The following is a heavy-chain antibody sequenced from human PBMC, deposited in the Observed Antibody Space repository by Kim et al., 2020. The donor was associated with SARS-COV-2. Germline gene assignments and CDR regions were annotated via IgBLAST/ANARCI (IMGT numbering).Heavy chain of an antibody. CDR3: ARVEMATIWYFDL. Sequence: SETLSLTCTVSGGSISSYYWSWIRQPPGKGLEWIGYIYYSGNTNYNPSLKSRVTISVDTSQNQFSLKLSSVTAADTAVYYCARVEMATIWYFDLWGRGTLVTVSS. CDR2: IYYSGNT. V-gene: IGHV4-59*08. D-gene: IGHD5-12*01. J-gene: IGHJ2*01. CDR1: GGSISSYY.